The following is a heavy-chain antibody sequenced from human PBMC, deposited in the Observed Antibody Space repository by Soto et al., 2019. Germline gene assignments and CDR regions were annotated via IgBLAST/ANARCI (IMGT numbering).Heavy chain of an antibody. CDR1: GFTLSNYG. CDR2: ISFDAKNK. CDR3: ARDTLPMYENSVGMVDD. D-gene: IGHD2-8*01. Sequence: GGSLRLSCAASGFTLSNYGMHWVRQAPGQGLEWVAVISFDAKNKYYSDSVKGRFTISRDNSNDTLYLQMNSLRPEDTAVYYCARDTLPMYENSVGMVDDWGQGTLVTVSS. V-gene: IGHV3-30*03. J-gene: IGHJ4*02.